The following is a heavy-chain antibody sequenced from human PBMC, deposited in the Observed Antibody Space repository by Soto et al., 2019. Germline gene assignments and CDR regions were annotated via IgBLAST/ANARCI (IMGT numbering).Heavy chain of an antibody. J-gene: IGHJ6*02. V-gene: IGHV1-69*01. CDR2: IIPLFGTS. CDR1: GGTFSTYG. Sequence: QVKLVQSGAEVRTPESAVKVSCKASGGTFSTYGIKGVRQAPGQGLEWMGGIIPLFGTSSYAQQFEGRVTMTAYESSSTAYMTLSSLRSEDTAVYYCARDNPTVNNNSNYHYYGMDVWGQGTTVTVSS. D-gene: IGHD4-4*01. CDR3: ARDNPTVNNNSNYHYYGMDV.